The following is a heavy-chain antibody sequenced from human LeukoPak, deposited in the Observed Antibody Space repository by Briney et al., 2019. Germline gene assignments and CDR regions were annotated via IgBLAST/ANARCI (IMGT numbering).Heavy chain of an antibody. D-gene: IGHD2-2*01. Sequence: GRSLILSCATSGFTFSGYDLHWVRQPPGKGLEWVAVISYDGSNKYYADSVKGRFTISRDNSKNTLYLQMNSLRAEDTAVYYCAKRVQRDAFDIWGQGTMVTVSS. V-gene: IGHV3-30*18. CDR1: GFTFSGYD. J-gene: IGHJ3*02. CDR3: AKRVQRDAFDI. CDR2: ISYDGSNK.